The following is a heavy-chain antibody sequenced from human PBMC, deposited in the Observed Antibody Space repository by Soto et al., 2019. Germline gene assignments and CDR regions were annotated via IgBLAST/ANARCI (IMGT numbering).Heavy chain of an antibody. CDR1: VFTFSDYY. CDR2: ISSSGSTI. J-gene: IGHJ4*02. CDR3: ARPTTVTTWSDY. D-gene: IGHD4-17*01. Sequence: GSLRLSCAASVFTFSDYYMSWIRQAPGKGLEWVSYISSSGSTIYYADSVKGRFTISRDNAKNSLYLQMNSLRAEDTAVYYCARPTTVTTWSDYWGQGTLVTVSS. V-gene: IGHV3-11*01.